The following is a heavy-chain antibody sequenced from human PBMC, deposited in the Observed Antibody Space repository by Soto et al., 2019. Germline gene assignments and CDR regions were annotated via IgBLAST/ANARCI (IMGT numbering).Heavy chain of an antibody. J-gene: IGHJ6*02. D-gene: IGHD3-22*01. V-gene: IGHV4-59*01. CDR1: GGSISSYY. CDR3: ARDYYDSSGYYSYYYGMDV. CDR2: IYYSGST. Sequence: PSETLSLTCTVSGGSISSYYWSWIRQPPGKGLEWIGYIYYSGSTNYNPSLKSRVTISVDTSKNQFSLKLSSVTAADTAVYYCARDYYDSSGYYSYYYGMDVWGQGTTVTVSS.